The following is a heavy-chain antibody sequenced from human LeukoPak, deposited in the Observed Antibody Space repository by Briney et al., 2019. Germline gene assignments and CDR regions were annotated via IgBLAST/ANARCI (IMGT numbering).Heavy chain of an antibody. J-gene: IGHJ4*02. CDR3: ARGGYDILTGYFNNDPVDY. V-gene: IGHV1-8*01. D-gene: IGHD3-9*01. CDR1: GYTFTSCD. CDR2: MNHNSGNT. Sequence: ASVKVSCKASGYTFTSCDINWVRQATGQGLEWMGWMNHNSGNTGYARKFQGRVTMTRNTSISTAYMELSSLRSEDTAVYYCARGGYDILTGYFNNDPVDYWGQGTLVTVSS.